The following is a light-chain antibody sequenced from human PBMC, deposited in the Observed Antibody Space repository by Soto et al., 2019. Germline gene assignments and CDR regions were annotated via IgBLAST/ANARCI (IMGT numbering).Light chain of an antibody. V-gene: IGKV3-11*01. CDR3: QQRSDWPT. Sequence: EIVLTQSPATLSLSPGERATLSCRASQSVSTYLAWYQQKPGQAPRLLIYDVSNRAAGIPARFSGGGSGTDFTLTITSLDPEDFAVYYCQQRSDWPTFGGGTKVEIK. J-gene: IGKJ4*01. CDR2: DVS. CDR1: QSVSTY.